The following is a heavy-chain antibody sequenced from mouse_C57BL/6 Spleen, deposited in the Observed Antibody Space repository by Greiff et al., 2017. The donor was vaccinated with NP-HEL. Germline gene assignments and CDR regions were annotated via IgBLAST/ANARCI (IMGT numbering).Heavy chain of an antibody. CDR1: GFSLTSYG. Sequence: VQVVESGPGLVQPSQSLSITCTVSGFSLTSYGVHWVRQSPGKGLEWLGVIWSGGSTDYNAAFISRLSISKDNSKSQVFFKMNSLQADDTAIYCCARNHDYDEAWFAYWGQGTLVTVSA. D-gene: IGHD2-4*01. CDR3: ARNHDYDEAWFAY. V-gene: IGHV2-2*01. J-gene: IGHJ3*01. CDR2: IWSGGST.